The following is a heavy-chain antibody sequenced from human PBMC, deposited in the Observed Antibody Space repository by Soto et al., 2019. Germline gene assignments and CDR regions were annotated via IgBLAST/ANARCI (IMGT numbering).Heavy chain of an antibody. CDR3: ARARIAVAGTGGWFDP. D-gene: IGHD6-19*01. CDR1: GVSFSGYY. V-gene: IGHV4-34*01. J-gene: IGHJ5*02. Sequence: LAILSLTCTVYGVSFSGYYWSWIRPPTGKGLEWIGEINHSGSTNYNPSLKSRVTISVDTSKNQFSLKLSSVTAADTAVYYCARARIAVAGTGGWFDPWGQGTLVTFS. CDR2: INHSGST.